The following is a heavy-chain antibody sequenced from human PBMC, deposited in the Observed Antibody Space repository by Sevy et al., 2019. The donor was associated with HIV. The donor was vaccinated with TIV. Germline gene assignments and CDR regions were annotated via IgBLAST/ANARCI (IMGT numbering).Heavy chain of an antibody. D-gene: IGHD2-2*01. V-gene: IGHV3-30*02. CDR1: GFTFSTYG. CDR3: AKVLHIVEVPAAIDYYYGMDV. CDR2: MRFDGTIK. Sequence: GGSLRLSCAASGFTFSTYGMHWVRQAPGRGLEWVAFMRFDGTIKYHRDSVKGRFSIPRDNSKNTRYLQMNSLRVEDTAVYFCAKVLHIVEVPAAIDYYYGMDVWGQGTTVTVSS. J-gene: IGHJ6*02.